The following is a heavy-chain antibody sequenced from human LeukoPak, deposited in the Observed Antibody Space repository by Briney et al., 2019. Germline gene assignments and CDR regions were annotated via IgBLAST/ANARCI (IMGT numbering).Heavy chain of an antibody. CDR1: GFTFSSYG. D-gene: IGHD3-10*01. CDR3: AKDPAVMLRGDIIIRRHFDY. V-gene: IGHV3-30*18. CDR2: VSFDGTNK. J-gene: IGHJ4*02. Sequence: GRSLRLSCAASGFTFSSYGMHWVRQHPAKGLEWVAVVSFDGTNKYYAASVKGRFTISRDNSKNTLYLQMNSLRVEDTAVYFSAKDPAVMLRGDIIIRRHFDYWGRGSLVTVSS.